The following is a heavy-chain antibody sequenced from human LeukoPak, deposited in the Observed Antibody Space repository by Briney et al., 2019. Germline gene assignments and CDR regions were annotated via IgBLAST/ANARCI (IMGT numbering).Heavy chain of an antibody. CDR2: ISSGGNYM. CDR3: ARSPALYYYFYMDV. J-gene: IGHJ6*03. V-gene: IGHV3-21*01. CDR1: ESTFGNYS. Sequence: GGSLRLSCAASESTFGNYSMNWVRQAPGKGLEWVSSISSGGNYMFYVNSVKGRFTISRDNLKNSLFLQMNTLRAEDTAVYYCARSPALYYYFYMDVWGKGTTVTVSS. D-gene: IGHD2-2*02.